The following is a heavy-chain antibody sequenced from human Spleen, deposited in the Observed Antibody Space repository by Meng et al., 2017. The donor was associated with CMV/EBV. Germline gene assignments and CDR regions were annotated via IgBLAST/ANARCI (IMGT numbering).Heavy chain of an antibody. CDR2: ISHDGGDK. D-gene: IGHD6-13*01. J-gene: IGHJ4*02. Sequence: GESLKISCAASGFTFTTYAMHWVRQAPGKGLEWVAVISHDGGDKYYADSVKGRFTIFRENAKNTLYLQMNSLRAEDTAVYFCARGDGGIAAAGPIYYWGQGTLVTVSS. CDR3: ARGDGGIAAAGPIYY. CDR1: GFTFTTYA. V-gene: IGHV3-30-3*01.